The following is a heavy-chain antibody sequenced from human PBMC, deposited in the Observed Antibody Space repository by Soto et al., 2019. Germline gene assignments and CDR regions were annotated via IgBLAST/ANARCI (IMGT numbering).Heavy chain of an antibody. J-gene: IGHJ6*02. D-gene: IGHD2-21*01. CDR1: GGTFSSYT. V-gene: IGHV1-69*02. CDR3: ARGYWGGECYSARVNYYCYGRDV. Sequence: QVQLVQSGAEVKKPGSSVKVSCKASGGTFSSYTISWVRQAPGQGLEWMGRIIPILGIANYAQKFQGRVTITADKSTSTAXXXLXXWRLEDTAVYYCARGYWGGECYSARVNYYCYGRDVWGQGPTVTVSS. CDR2: IIPILGIA.